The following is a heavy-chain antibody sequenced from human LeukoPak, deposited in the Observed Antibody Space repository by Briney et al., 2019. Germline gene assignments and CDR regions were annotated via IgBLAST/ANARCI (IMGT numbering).Heavy chain of an antibody. J-gene: IGHJ4*02. D-gene: IGHD3-10*01. CDR2: IIPILGIA. V-gene: IGHV1-69*04. Sequence: SVEVSCKASGGTFSSYAISWVRQAPGQGLEWMGRIIPILGIANYAQKFQGRVTMTRNTSISTAYMELSSLRSEDTAVYYCARGSEGEFDYWGQGTLVTVSS. CDR1: GGTFSSYA. CDR3: ARGSEGEFDY.